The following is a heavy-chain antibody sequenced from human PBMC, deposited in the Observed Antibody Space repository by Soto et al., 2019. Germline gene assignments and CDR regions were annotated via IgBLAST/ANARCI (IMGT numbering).Heavy chain of an antibody. CDR3: ARGERGYSYGGGYYYYYMDV. CDR1: GFTVSSNY. Sequence: GGSLRLSCAASGFTVSSNYMSWVRQAPGKGLEWVSVIYSGGSTYYADSVKGRFTISRHNSKNTLYLQINSLRAEDTAVYYCARGERGYSYGGGYYYYYMDVWGKGTTVTVSS. V-gene: IGHV3-53*04. D-gene: IGHD5-18*01. J-gene: IGHJ6*03. CDR2: IYSGGST.